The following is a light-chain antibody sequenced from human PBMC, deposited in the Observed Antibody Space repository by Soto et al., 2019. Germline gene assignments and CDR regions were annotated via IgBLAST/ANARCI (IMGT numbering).Light chain of an antibody. V-gene: IGKV2-30*01. CDR1: QSLVYSDGNTY. Sequence: DVVMTQSPLSLPVTLGQPASISCRSSQSLVYSDGNTYLNWFQQRPGQSPRRLIYKVSNRDSGVPDRFSGRGSGTDFTLKISRGEAEDVGVYYCMQGTREPEKSTFVQGTKLEIK. CDR2: KVS. CDR3: MQGTREPEKST. J-gene: IGKJ2*01.